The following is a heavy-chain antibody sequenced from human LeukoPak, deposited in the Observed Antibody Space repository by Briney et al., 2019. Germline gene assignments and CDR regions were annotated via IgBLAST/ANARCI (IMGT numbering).Heavy chain of an antibody. V-gene: IGHV3-23*01. CDR3: AKASAMIVVVSKHFDY. CDR1: GFTFSSYA. J-gene: IGHJ4*02. Sequence: PGGSLRLSCAASGFTFSSYAMSWVRQAAGTGLEWGSAISGSGSSTYYADSVKGRFTISRDNSKNTLYLQMNSLRAEDTAVYYCAKASAMIVVVSKHFDYWGQGTLVTVSS. CDR2: ISGSGSST. D-gene: IGHD3-22*01.